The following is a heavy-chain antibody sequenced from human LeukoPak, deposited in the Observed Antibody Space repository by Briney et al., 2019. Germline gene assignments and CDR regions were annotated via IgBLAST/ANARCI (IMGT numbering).Heavy chain of an antibody. CDR1: GFTFSSYA. CDR2: ISYDGSNK. CDR3: ARDLYSSGWYGVDY. J-gene: IGHJ4*02. Sequence: GGSLRLSCASSGFTFSSYAMHWVRQAPGKGLEWVAVISYDGSNKYYADSVKGRFTISRDNSKNTQYLQTNSLRAEDTAVYYCARDLYSSGWYGVDYWGQGTLVTVSS. V-gene: IGHV3-30*04. D-gene: IGHD6-19*01.